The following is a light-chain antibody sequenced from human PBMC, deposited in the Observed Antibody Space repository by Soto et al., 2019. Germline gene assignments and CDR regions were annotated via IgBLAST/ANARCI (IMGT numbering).Light chain of an antibody. J-gene: IGKJ2*01. V-gene: IGKV3-15*01. CDR3: QQYNNWPPYS. CDR2: SAS. Sequence: IVMPQSPATLSVSPGESATLSCRASQSVGTNLAWYQQTPGQAPRVLIHSASTRATGIPARFSGSGSDTEFTLTISGLQSEDFAIYYCQQYNNWPPYSFGQGTKLENK. CDR1: QSVGTN.